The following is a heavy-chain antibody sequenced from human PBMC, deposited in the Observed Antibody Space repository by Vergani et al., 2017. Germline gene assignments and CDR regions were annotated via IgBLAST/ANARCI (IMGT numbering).Heavy chain of an antibody. Sequence: EVQLVESGGGLVQPGGSLRLSCAASGFTFSSYDMHWVRQATGKGLEWVSAIGTAGDTYYPGSVKGRFTISRENAKNSLYLQMNSLRAGDTAVYYCARGAYGSGGTFFDYWGQGTLVTVSS. CDR1: GFTFSSYD. V-gene: IGHV3-13*01. J-gene: IGHJ4*02. CDR3: ARGAYGSGGTFFDY. D-gene: IGHD3-10*01. CDR2: IGTAGDT.